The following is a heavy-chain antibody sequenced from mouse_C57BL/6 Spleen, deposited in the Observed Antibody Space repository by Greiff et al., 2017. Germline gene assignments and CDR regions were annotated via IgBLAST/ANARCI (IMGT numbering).Heavy chain of an antibody. CDR1: GYTFTSYT. CDR3: SLGNYEDWYFDV. D-gene: IGHD2-1*01. Sequence: VQLQQSGAELARPGASVKMSCKASGYTFTSYTMHWVKQRPGQGLEWIGYINPSSGYTQYNQKFKDKATLTADKSSSTAYMQLRSLTSEDSAVYYCSLGNYEDWYFDVWGTGTTVTVSS. J-gene: IGHJ1*03. CDR2: INPSSGYT. V-gene: IGHV1-4*01.